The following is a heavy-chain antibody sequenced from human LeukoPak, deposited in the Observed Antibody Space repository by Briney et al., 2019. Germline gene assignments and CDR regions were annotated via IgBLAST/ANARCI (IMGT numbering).Heavy chain of an antibody. Sequence: ASVKVSCKASGYTFTSYGISWVRQAPGQGLEWMGWISAYNGNTNYAQKLRGRVTMTTDTSTSTAYMELRSLRSDDTAVYYCARAYSSGWSSRWYFDYWGQGTLVTVSS. CDR1: GYTFTSYG. CDR2: ISAYNGNT. D-gene: IGHD6-19*01. V-gene: IGHV1-18*04. CDR3: ARAYSSGWSSRWYFDY. J-gene: IGHJ4*02.